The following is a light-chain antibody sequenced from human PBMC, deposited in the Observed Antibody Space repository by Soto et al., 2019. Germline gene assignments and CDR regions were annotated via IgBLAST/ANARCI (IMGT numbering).Light chain of an antibody. J-gene: IGKJ5*01. Sequence: IGLTQAPGTLSLSPGERATLSWMASQTLSNSFIAWYQQKPGQAPRLLIYDTSSRATGVPDRYSASGSGTDFTLTISRLEPEDFALYYCQQYVTSAITFGQGTRLEIK. CDR3: QQYVTSAIT. CDR1: QTLSNSF. CDR2: DTS. V-gene: IGKV3-20*01.